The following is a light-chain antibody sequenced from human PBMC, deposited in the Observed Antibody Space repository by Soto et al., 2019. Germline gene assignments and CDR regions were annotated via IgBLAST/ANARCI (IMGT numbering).Light chain of an antibody. CDR3: QQYGSSPPMT. J-gene: IGKJ1*01. CDR1: QSVSSSY. CDR2: GAS. Sequence: EIVLTQSPGTLSLSPGERATLSCRASQSVSSSYLAWYQQKPGQAPRLLIYGASSRATGIPDRFSGSGSGTDFTLTITSLEPEDFAVYYCQQYGSSPPMTFGQGTKVDIK. V-gene: IGKV3-20*01.